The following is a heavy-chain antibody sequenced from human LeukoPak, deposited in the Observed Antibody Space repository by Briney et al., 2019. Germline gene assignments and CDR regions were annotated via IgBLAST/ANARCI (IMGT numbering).Heavy chain of an antibody. CDR1: GFTFSSYA. CDR2: ISGSGGST. J-gene: IGHJ5*01. CDR3: ARSMLGATPFDS. D-gene: IGHD1-26*01. V-gene: IGHV3-23*01. Sequence: GGSLRLSCAASGFTFSSYAMSWVRQAPGQGLEWVSAISGSGGSTYYAHSVKGRFTISMDDSTNTLYMQMNSLRAEDTAVYYCARSMLGATPFDSWGQGTLVTVSS.